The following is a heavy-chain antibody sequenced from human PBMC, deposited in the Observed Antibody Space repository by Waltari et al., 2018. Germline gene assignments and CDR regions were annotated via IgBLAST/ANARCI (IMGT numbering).Heavy chain of an antibody. V-gene: IGHV3-21*01. CDR3: ATGGWGFYLDN. CDR1: GFTFGSYS. J-gene: IGHJ4*02. Sequence: EVQLVESGGGLVKPGGSLRLSWAASGFTFGSYSMNWVRQAPGKGLEWISSISSTGTYTHYADSVKGRFTISRDNAKNSLYLQMNSLRAEDTGVYWCATGGWGFYLDNWGQGTLVTFSS. D-gene: IGHD7-27*01. CDR2: ISSTGTYT.